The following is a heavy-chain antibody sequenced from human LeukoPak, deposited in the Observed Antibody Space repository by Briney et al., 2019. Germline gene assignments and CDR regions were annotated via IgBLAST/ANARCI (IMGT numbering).Heavy chain of an antibody. V-gene: IGHV4-30-4*08. J-gene: IGHJ4*02. CDR1: GGSISSGDYY. CDR3: ARLFLGELYFDY. CDR2: IYYSGST. Sequence: SETLSLTCTVSGGSISSGDYYWSWIRPPPGKDLEWVGYIYYSGSTYYNPSLKSRFTRSVDTSKNQFSLKLSSVTAADTAVYYCARLFLGELYFDYWGQGTLVTVSS. D-gene: IGHD3-16*01.